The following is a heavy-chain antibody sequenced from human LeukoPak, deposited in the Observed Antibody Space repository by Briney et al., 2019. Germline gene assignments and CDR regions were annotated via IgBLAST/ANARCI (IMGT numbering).Heavy chain of an antibody. Sequence: GALRLSCAAAGGTGRSKYMRWGRPGSGGGVGGVSMLYSDGTTHYLDSVKGRFSISRDSSKNTLYLQMNSLRVEDTAVYYCARWYCNSLNCYYDYWGQGTLVTVSS. CDR2: LYSDGTT. CDR3: ARWYCNSLNCYYDY. D-gene: IGHD2/OR15-2a*01. CDR1: GGTGRSKY. J-gene: IGHJ4*02. V-gene: IGHV3-53*01.